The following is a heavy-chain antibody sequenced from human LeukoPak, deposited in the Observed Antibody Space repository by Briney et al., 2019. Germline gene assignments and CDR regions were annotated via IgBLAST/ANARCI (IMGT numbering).Heavy chain of an antibody. Sequence: GSLRLSCAASEFTFSSHWMSWVRQAPGKGPEWVANIKEDGSEKYYVDSVKGRFTISRDNAKNSLYLQMNSLRAEDTAVYYCCRRWLNYYYYGMDVWGQGTTVTVSS. CDR1: EFTFSSHW. CDR3: CRRWLNYYYYGMDV. CDR2: IKEDGSEK. V-gene: IGHV3-7*01. J-gene: IGHJ6*02. D-gene: IGHD5-18*01.